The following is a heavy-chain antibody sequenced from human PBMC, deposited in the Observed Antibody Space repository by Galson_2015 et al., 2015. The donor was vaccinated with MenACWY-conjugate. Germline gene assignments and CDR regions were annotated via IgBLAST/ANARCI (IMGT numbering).Heavy chain of an antibody. Sequence: SLRLSCAGSGFTFSYAWMSWVRQAPGKGLEWVGSIKSKTDGGTTDYAAPVKGRFTISSDDSKTTLYLHMNSLKSEGTAVYYGTAYAGTPKCLACNGMAVSCQGTTVAVS. CDR1: GFTFSYAW. V-gene: IGHV3-15*01. D-gene: IGHD2-15*01. CDR2: IKSKTDGGTT. J-gene: IGHJ6*02. CDR3: TAYAGTPKCLACNGMAV.